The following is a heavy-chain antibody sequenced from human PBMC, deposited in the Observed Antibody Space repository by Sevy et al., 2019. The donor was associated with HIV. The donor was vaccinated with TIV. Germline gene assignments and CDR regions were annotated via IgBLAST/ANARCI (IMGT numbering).Heavy chain of an antibody. CDR2: IRSKAYGGTT. CDR3: TRDIDSCSGGSCYPTYDY. CDR1: GFTFGDYA. J-gene: IGHJ4*02. D-gene: IGHD2-15*01. Sequence: GGSPRLSCTASGFTFGDYAMSWVRQAPGKGLEWVGFIRSKAYGGTTEYAASVKGRFTISRDDSKSIAYLQMNSLKTEDTAVYYCTRDIDSCSGGSCYPTYDYWGQGTLVTVSS. V-gene: IGHV3-49*04.